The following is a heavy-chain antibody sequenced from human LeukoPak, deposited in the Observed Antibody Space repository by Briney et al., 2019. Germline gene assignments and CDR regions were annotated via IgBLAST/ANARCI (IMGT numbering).Heavy chain of an antibody. CDR3: AKDHSPLWGYFDY. CDR1: GFTFSSYA. Sequence: GGSLRLSCAASGFTFSSYAMSWVRQAPGKGLEWVSAISGSGGSTYYADSVKGRVTISRDNSKNTLYLQMNSLRAEDTAVYYCAKDHSPLWGYFDYWGQGTLVTVSS. D-gene: IGHD3-16*01. CDR2: ISGSGGST. J-gene: IGHJ4*02. V-gene: IGHV3-23*01.